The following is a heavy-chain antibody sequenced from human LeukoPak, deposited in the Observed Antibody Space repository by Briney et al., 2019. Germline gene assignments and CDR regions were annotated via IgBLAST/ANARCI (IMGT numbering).Heavy chain of an antibody. V-gene: IGHV3-20*04. Sequence: GGSLRLSCAASGFTFDGYGMSWVRQAPGKGLEWVSGINWNGGSTGYADSVKGRFTISRDNAKNSLYLQMNSLRAEDTALYYCAREGYCSSTSCYTPYYFDYWGQGTLVTVSS. D-gene: IGHD2-2*02. CDR1: GFTFDGYG. J-gene: IGHJ4*02. CDR2: INWNGGST. CDR3: AREGYCSSTSCYTPYYFDY.